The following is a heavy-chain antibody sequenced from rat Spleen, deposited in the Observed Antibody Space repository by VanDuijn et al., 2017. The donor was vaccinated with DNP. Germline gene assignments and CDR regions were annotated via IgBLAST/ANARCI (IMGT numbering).Heavy chain of an antibody. D-gene: IGHD1-4*01. V-gene: IGHV5-31*01. J-gene: IGHJ3*01. Sequence: EVQLVESGGDLVQPGRSLKVSCVVSGFTFNNYWMTWIRQVPGKGLEWVASITTSGDSTSSPDSVKGRFTISRDNAESSLYLQMGSLKSEDTATYYCVREQHYHFGYWGQGTLVTVSS. CDR3: VREQHYHFGY. CDR1: GFTFNNYW. CDR2: ITTSGDST.